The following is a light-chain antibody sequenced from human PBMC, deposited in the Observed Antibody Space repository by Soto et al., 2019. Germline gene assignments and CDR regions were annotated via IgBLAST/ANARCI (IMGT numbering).Light chain of an antibody. CDR3: QQYNNWPPKYT. CDR2: GAS. J-gene: IGKJ2*01. V-gene: IGKV3-15*01. Sequence: EIVMTQSPATLSVSPGERATLSCTASQSVSNNLAWYQQKPGQAPRLVIYGASSRATGIPARFSGSGSGTEFTLTISSLQSEDFGVYFCQQYNNWPPKYTFGQGTKLEIK. CDR1: QSVSNN.